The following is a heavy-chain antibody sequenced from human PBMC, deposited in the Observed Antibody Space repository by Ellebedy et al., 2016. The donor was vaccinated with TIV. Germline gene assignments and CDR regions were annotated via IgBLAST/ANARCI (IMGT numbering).Heavy chain of an antibody. CDR3: ARDSDSSSYGWFDP. CDR1: GGSISSGGYY. D-gene: IGHD6-6*01. CDR2: IYYSGST. Sequence: SETLSLTXTVSGGSISSGGYYWSWIRQHPGKGLEWIGYIYYSGSTYYNPSLKSRVTISVDTSKNQFSLKLSSVTAADTAVYYCARDSDSSSYGWFDPWGQGTLVTVSS. J-gene: IGHJ5*02. V-gene: IGHV4-31*03.